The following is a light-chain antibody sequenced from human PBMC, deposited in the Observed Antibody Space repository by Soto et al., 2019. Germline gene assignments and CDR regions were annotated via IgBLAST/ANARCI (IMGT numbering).Light chain of an antibody. CDR2: GAS. CDR3: QQYGNSPWT. Sequence: PGERATLSCRASQSVSSSFLAWYQQKPGQAPRLLIYGASSRAAGIPDRFSGSGSGTDFTLTISRLEPEDFAVYYCQQYGNSPWTFGQGTKVEIK. V-gene: IGKV3-20*01. J-gene: IGKJ1*01. CDR1: QSVSSSF.